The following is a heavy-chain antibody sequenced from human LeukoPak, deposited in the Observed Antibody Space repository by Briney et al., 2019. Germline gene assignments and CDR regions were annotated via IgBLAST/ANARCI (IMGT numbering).Heavy chain of an antibody. CDR3: ARDTLSSTGYYYYGMDV. CDR2: INAGNGNT. J-gene: IGHJ6*02. CDR1: GYTFTSYA. D-gene: IGHD3-16*02. Sequence: ASAKVSCKASGYTFTSYAMHWVRQAPGQRLEWMGWINAGNGNTKYSQKFQGRVTITRDTSVSTAYMELSSLRSEDTAVYYCARDTLSSTGYYYYGMDVWGQGTTVTVSS. V-gene: IGHV1-3*01.